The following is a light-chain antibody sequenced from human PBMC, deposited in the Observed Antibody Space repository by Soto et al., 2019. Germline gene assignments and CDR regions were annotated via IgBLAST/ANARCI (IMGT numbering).Light chain of an antibody. J-gene: IGKJ5*01. CDR2: DAS. V-gene: IGKV3-11*01. Sequence: EIVLTQSPATLSLSPGERATLSCRASQSVSSYLAWYQQKPGQAPRLLIYDASNRATGIPARFSGSGSGTDFTLTISSLQSEDFAVYYCQQYNNWPLMYTFGQGTRLEIK. CDR1: QSVSSY. CDR3: QQYNNWPLMYT.